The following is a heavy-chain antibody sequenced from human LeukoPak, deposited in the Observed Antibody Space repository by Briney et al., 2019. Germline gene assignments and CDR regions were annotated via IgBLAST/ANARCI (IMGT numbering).Heavy chain of an antibody. J-gene: IGHJ6*03. Sequence: SETLSLTCTVSGGSISSSSYYWGWIRQPPGKGLEWIGSIYYSGSTYYNPSLKSRVTISVDTSKNQFSLKLSSVTAADTAVYYCARELRYFDWPYYMDVWGKGTTVTVSS. CDR2: IYYSGST. CDR1: GGSISSSSYY. CDR3: ARELRYFDWPYYMDV. D-gene: IGHD3-9*01. V-gene: IGHV4-39*07.